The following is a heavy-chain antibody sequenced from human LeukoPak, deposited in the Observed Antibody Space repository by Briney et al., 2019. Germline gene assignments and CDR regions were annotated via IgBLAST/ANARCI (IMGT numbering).Heavy chain of an antibody. J-gene: IGHJ4*02. D-gene: IGHD6-19*01. V-gene: IGHV4-61*08. Sequence: PSETLSLTCTVSGGSISSGGYYWSWIRQHPGKGLEWIGYIYYSGSTNYNPSLKSRVTISVDTSKNQFSLKLSSVTAADTAVYYCARSSSGWSNALDCWGQGTLVTVSS. CDR1: GGSISSGGYY. CDR2: IYYSGST. CDR3: ARSSSGWSNALDC.